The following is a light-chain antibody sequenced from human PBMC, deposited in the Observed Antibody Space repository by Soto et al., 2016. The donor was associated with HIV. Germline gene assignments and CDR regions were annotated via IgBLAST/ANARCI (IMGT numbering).Light chain of an antibody. V-gene: IGKV1-39*01. Sequence: DIQMTQSPSSLSLSIGDRVTITCRASQSISTYLNWYQQKPGRAPKLLISAASSLQSGVPSRFSGRGSGTDFTLTISSLQHDDHATYYCQQSSRTPRTFGQGTKVEIK. CDR3: QQSSRTPRT. CDR2: AAS. J-gene: IGKJ1*01. CDR1: QSISTY.